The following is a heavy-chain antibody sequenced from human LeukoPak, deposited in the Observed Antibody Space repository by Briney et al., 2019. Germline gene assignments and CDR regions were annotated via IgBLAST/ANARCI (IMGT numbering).Heavy chain of an antibody. V-gene: IGHV3-23*01. CDR1: GFTFSSYA. J-gene: IGHJ4*02. D-gene: IGHD2-2*01. CDR3: AKPVPAAIPSGFDY. Sequence: GGSLRLSCGASGFTFSSYAMSWVRQAPGKGLEWVSGINDNGSTRFYAASVKGRFTSSRDNPKNTLYLQMNSLRAEDTAVYYCAKPVPAAIPSGFDYWGQGTLVTVSS. CDR2: INDNGSTR.